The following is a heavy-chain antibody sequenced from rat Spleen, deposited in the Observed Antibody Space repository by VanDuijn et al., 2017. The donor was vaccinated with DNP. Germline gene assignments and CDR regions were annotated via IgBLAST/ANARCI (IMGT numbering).Heavy chain of an antibody. CDR3: AQANGRD. D-gene: IGHD4-3*01. V-gene: IGHV5S10*01. CDR1: GFTFTNYD. CDR2: IIYDGSRT. J-gene: IGHJ2*01. Sequence: EVQLMESGGDLVQPERSMKLSCAASGFTFTNYDMAWVRQAPKKGLEWVATIIYDGSRTYYRDSVKGRFTISRDNAKSTLYLQMESLRSEDTATYYCAQANGRDWGQGVMVTVSS.